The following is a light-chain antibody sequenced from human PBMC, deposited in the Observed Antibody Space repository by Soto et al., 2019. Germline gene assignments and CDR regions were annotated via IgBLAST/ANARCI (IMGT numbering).Light chain of an antibody. J-gene: IGKJ3*01. V-gene: IGKV3-20*01. CDR1: QSISSSY. CDR3: QQYDTSPFT. CDR2: ATS. Sequence: EIVLTQSPGTLSLSPGERATLSCRASQSISSSYLAWYQHKPGQAPRLLLFATSIRATGIPDRISGIGSGTDFTLSISRLEPEDFAVYYCQQYDTSPFTFGPGSKVDIK.